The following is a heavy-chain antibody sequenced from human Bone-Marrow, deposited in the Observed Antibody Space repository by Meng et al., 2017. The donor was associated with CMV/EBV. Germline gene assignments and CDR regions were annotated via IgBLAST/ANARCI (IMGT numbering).Heavy chain of an antibody. V-gene: IGHV3-7*01. D-gene: IGHD2-21*01. CDR2: IKEDGSEK. Sequence: GGFLRFSCAPPGFPFSSYRMTWIRQAPGKGLEWVANIKEDGSEKYYGNSVRGRFTVSRDNAKKSLYLQMSTLGAEDTAVYYCVRQIDWTFDSWGQGTLVTVSS. J-gene: IGHJ4*02. CDR3: VRQIDWTFDS. CDR1: GFPFSSYR.